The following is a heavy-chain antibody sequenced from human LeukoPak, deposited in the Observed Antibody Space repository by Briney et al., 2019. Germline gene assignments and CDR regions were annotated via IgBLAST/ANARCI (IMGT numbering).Heavy chain of an antibody. J-gene: IGHJ4*02. CDR1: GGSISSYY. CDR2: IYYSGST. V-gene: IGHV4-59*01. D-gene: IGHD6-19*01. CDR3: ARGGSGWYIGYYFDY. Sequence: PSETLSLTCTVSGGSISSYYWSWIRQPPGKGLEWIGYIYYSGSTNYNPSLKSRVTISVDTPKNQFSLKLSSVTAADTAVYYCARGGSGWYIGYYFDYWGQGTLVTVSS.